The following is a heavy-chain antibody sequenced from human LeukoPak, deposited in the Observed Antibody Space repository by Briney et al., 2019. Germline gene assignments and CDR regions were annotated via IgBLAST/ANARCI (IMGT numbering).Heavy chain of an antibody. CDR2: VKQDGTEK. Sequence: GGSPRLSCEASGFTFRDYWMTWVRQAPGKGLEWVANVKQDGTEKFYVDSVKGRFTISRDNGKNSLYLQMNSLRVEDTAIYYCARAGGTSWADYWGQGTLVTVSS. CDR3: ARAGGTSWADY. J-gene: IGHJ4*02. D-gene: IGHD6-13*01. CDR1: GFTFRDYW. V-gene: IGHV3-7*01.